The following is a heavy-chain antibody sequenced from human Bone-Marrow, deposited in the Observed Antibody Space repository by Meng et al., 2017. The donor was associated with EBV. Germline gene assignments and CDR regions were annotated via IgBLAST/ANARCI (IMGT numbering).Heavy chain of an antibody. CDR1: GVSVNSGTYH. CDR3: AKSRSSTPGIVDD. D-gene: IGHD2/OR15-2a*01. CDR2: IYDTGTT. Sequence: QVQLRASGPGLVKPSETLSLSCVVSGVSVNSGTYHWSWIRQSPGKGLEWIGYIYDTGTTIYNPSLNSRVTILLETSKNQFSLRLHSVTTADTAVYYCAKSRSSTPGIVDDWGQGTLVTVSS. V-gene: IGHV4-61*01. J-gene: IGHJ4*02.